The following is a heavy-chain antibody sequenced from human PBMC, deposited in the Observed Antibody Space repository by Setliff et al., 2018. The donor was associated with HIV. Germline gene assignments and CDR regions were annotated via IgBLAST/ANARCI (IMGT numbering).Heavy chain of an antibody. V-gene: IGHV3-30*04. D-gene: IGHD5-12*01. Sequence: GGSLRLSCEASGFYFRGYAMHWVRQAPGKGLEWVAVIYFDGSDRSYADSVTGRFTITRDNSMNTVYLEMKSLRGDDTAVYFCAKDRGQGYSGYYGCDSWGQGTLVTVSS. CDR1: GFYFRGYA. J-gene: IGHJ5*02. CDR2: IYFDGSDR. CDR3: AKDRGQGYSGYYGCDS.